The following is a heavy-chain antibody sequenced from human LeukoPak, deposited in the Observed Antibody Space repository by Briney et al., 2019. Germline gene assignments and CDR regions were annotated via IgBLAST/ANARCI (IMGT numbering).Heavy chain of an antibody. Sequence: GGSLRLSCAASGLSFSTHGMHWVRQAPGKGLEWVAFIRYDGVNKFYGDSVKGRFTISRDNSKNTLYLEMNSLRPEDTAVYYCAKEAGASARNFQHWGQGTLVTVSS. CDR3: AKEAGASARNFQH. CDR2: IRYDGVNK. CDR1: GLSFSTHG. J-gene: IGHJ1*01. V-gene: IGHV3-30*02. D-gene: IGHD2-15*01.